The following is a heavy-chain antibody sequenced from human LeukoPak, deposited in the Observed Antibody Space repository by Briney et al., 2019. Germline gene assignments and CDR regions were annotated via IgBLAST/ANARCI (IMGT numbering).Heavy chain of an antibody. CDR1: GGSVSSNT. V-gene: IGHV4-4*09. CDR3: ARRLAVALFDP. J-gene: IGHJ5*02. D-gene: IGHD6-19*01. Sequence: SETLSLTCTVSGGSVSSNTGAWIRNPPGKGREWIGYIYTSGSTNYNPSLKSRVTISVDTSKNQFSLKLSSVTAADTAVYYCARRLAVALFDPWGQGTLVTVSS. CDR2: IYTSGST.